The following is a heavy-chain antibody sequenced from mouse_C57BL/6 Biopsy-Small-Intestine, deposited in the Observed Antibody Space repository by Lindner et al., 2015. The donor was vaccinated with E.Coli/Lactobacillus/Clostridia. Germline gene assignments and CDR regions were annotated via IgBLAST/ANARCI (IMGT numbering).Heavy chain of an antibody. Sequence: SVKVSCKISGDSLSDSSMHWVRQAPGKGLEWMGGSDPEDAEIVYAQRFQGRVTMTEDTSTDTAYMELGSLTSEDTAIYYCAVVGDSGYSFDYWG. V-gene: IGHV1-83*01. J-gene: IGHJ2*01. CDR2: SDPEDAEI. CDR3: AVVGDSGYSFDY. CDR1: GDSLSDSS. D-gene: IGHD3-2*02.